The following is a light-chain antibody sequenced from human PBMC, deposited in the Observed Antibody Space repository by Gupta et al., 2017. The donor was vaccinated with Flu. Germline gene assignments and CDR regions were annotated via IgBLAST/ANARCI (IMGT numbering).Light chain of an antibody. J-gene: IGKJ4*01. V-gene: IGKV3-15*01. CDR2: GSS. Sequence: EILITQYTATLSVSPGEGATPSCRASRSISNKLAWYQHHPGQAPRLLIHGSSTRATGTPARFSGSGSGTEFTLSISSLQSEDFAVYYCQQYDSWPPLTFGGGTKVEIK. CDR1: RSISNK. CDR3: QQYDSWPPLT.